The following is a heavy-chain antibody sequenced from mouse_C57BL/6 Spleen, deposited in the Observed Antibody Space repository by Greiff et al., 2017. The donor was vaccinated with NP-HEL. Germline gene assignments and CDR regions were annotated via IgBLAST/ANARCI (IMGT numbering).Heavy chain of an antibody. D-gene: IGHD3-2*02. CDR3: ARRGAAQATLFAY. CDR1: GYTFTSYW. J-gene: IGHJ3*01. CDR2: IDPSDSYT. Sequence: QVQLQQSGAELVKPGASVKLSCKASGYTFTSYWMQWVKQRPGQGLEWIGEIDPSDSYTNYNQKFKGKATLTVDTSSSTAYMQLSSLTSEDSAVYYCARRGAAQATLFAYWGQGTLVTVSA. V-gene: IGHV1-50*01.